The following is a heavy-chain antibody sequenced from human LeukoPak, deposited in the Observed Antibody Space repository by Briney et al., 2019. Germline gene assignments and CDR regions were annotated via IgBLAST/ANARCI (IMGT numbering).Heavy chain of an antibody. CDR3: ACGYSYGSDY. CDR1: GGTFSSYA. D-gene: IGHD5-18*01. V-gene: IGHV1-69*05. Sequence: GSSVKVSCKASGGTFSSYAINWVRQAPGQGLAWMGRIIPIFGTANYAHKFQGRVTITTDESTSTAYMELSSLRSEDTAVYYCACGYSYGSDYWGQGNLVTVSS. J-gene: IGHJ4*02. CDR2: IIPIFGTA.